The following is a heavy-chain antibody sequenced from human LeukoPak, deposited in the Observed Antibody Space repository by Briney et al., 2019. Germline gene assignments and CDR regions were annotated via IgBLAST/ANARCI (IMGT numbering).Heavy chain of an antibody. CDR2: IYYSGTT. CDR3: ARVMITFGGVIPFDAFDI. CDR1: GGSISSSTYS. Sequence: SQTLSLTCAVSGGSISSSTYSWSWIRQPPGKGLEWIGYIYYSGTTYYNPSLKSRVTISVDTSKNQFSLKLSSVTAADTAVYYCARVMITFGGVIPFDAFDIWGQGTMVTVSS. D-gene: IGHD3-16*02. J-gene: IGHJ3*02. V-gene: IGHV4-30-4*07.